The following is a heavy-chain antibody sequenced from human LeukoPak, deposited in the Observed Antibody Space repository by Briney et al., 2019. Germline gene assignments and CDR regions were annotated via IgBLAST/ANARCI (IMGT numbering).Heavy chain of an antibody. V-gene: IGHV5-51*01. CDR2: IYPGDSDT. J-gene: IGHJ5*02. D-gene: IGHD3-3*01. CDR3: ARQAYYDFWSGYPNWFDP. CDR1: GYSFTSYW. Sequence: GESLKISCKGSGYSFTSYWIGWVRQMPGKGLEWMGIIYPGDSDTRYSPSFQGQVTISADKSISTAYLQWRSLRASDTAMYYCARQAYYDFWSGYPNWFDPWGQGTLVTVSS.